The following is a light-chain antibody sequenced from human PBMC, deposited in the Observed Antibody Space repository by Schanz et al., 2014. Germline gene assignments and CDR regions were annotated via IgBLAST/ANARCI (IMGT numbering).Light chain of an antibody. J-gene: IGLJ3*02. V-gene: IGLV2-23*01. CDR3: CSYVAXHWL. CDR1: SSDNL. CDR2: EGS. Sequence: QSALTQPTSVSGSPGQSITISCTGTSSDNLVSWYQQHPGKAPKLLIYEGSKWPSGVSNRFSASKSGNTASLTISGLQAEDEADYYCCSYVAXHWLFGVGTKLTVL.